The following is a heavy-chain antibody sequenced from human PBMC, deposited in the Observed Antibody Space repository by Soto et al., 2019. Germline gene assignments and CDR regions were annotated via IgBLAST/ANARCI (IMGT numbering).Heavy chain of an antibody. Sequence: PGGSLRLSCAASGFTFSSYSMNWVRQAPGKGLEWVSSISSSSSYIYYADSVKGRFTISRDNAKNSLYLQMNSLRAEDTAVYYCARESYYGSGSYCPFDYWGQGTLVTVSS. D-gene: IGHD3-10*01. CDR2: ISSSSSYI. CDR1: GFTFSSYS. V-gene: IGHV3-21*01. J-gene: IGHJ4*02. CDR3: ARESYYGSGSYCPFDY.